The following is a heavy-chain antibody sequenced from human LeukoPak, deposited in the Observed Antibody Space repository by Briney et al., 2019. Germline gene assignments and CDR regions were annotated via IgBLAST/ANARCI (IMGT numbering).Heavy chain of an antibody. CDR1: GFTFSSYG. J-gene: IGHJ4*02. D-gene: IGHD2-8*02. CDR2: INGSGHRT. CDR3: ATYRQVLLPFES. Sequence: GGSLRLSCAASGFTFSSYGVGWVRQAPGKGLEWVSGINGSGHRTYYADSVKGRFTISRDNSKNTLYLQMNSLRAEDTAIYYCATYRQVLLPFESWGQGTLVTVSS. V-gene: IGHV3-23*01.